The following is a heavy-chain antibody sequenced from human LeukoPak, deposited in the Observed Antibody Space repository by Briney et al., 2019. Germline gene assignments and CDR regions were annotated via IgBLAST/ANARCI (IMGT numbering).Heavy chain of an antibody. V-gene: IGHV4-39*01. CDR3: ARVPTVTFFDY. CDR2: IYYSGST. D-gene: IGHD4-17*01. J-gene: IGHJ4*02. CDR1: GGSISSSSYY. Sequence: SSETLSLTCTVSGGSISSSSYYWGWIRQPPGKGLEWIGSIYYSGSTYYNPSLKSRVTISVDTSKNQFSLKLSSVTAADTAVYYCARVPTVTFFDYWGQGTLVTVSS.